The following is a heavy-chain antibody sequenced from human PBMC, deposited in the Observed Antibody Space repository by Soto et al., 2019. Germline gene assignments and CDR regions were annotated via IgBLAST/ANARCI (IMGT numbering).Heavy chain of an antibody. D-gene: IGHD4-17*01. Sequence: QVQLVQSGAEIKKPGSSVKVSCQASGASLSSSFPLNWVRQAPGQGLEWMGGIVPLLPTPTYGERFRGRLSIIADDSTDTVYMELSSLTSEDTALYYCTYYAYGDFDSWGQGTLVTVSS. J-gene: IGHJ4*02. V-gene: IGHV1-69*01. CDR3: TYYAYGDFDS. CDR1: GASLSSSFP. CDR2: IVPLLPTP.